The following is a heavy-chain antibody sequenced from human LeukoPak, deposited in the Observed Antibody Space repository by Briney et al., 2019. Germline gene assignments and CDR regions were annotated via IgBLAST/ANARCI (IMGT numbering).Heavy chain of an antibody. CDR1: GFIFSSYW. CDR2: IKQDGSEK. D-gene: IGHD2/OR15-2a*01. J-gene: IGHJ4*02. V-gene: IGHV3-7*01. Sequence: GGSLRLSCAASGFIFSSYWMSWVRQAPGKGLEWVANIKQDGSEKYYVDSVKGRFTISRDNAKNSLYLQMNSLRAEDTAVYYCARGPTRANSTDYWGQGALVTVSS. CDR3: ARGPTRANSTDY.